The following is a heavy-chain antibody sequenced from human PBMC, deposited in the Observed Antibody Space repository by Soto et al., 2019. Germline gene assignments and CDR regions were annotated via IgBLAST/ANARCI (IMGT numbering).Heavy chain of an antibody. V-gene: IGHV3-74*01. CDR1: GFTFSSYW. J-gene: IGHJ4*02. D-gene: IGHD5-12*01. Sequence: EVQLVESGGGLVQFGGSLRLSCAASGFTFSSYWMHWVRQVPGKGLEWVSRIKGDGTNTDYADSVKGRFTISRDNVKNTLYLQMNSLRAEDTAVYYCARGLSGYYGFDYWGRGTLVTVSS. CDR3: ARGLSGYYGFDY. CDR2: IKGDGTNT.